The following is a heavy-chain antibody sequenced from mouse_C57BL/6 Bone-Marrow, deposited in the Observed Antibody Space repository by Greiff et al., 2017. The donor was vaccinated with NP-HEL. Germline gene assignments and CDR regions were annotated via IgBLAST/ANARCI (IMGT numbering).Heavy chain of an antibody. V-gene: IGHV1-55*01. CDR2: IYPGSGST. CDR3: ASGGSSYWYFDV. D-gene: IGHD1-1*01. Sequence: QVQLKQPGAELVKPGASVKMSCKASGYTFTSYWITWVKQRPGQGLEWIGDIYPGSGSTNYNEKFKSKATLTVDTSSSTAYMQLSSLTSEDSAVYYCASGGSSYWYFDVWGTGTTVTVSS. CDR1: GYTFTSYW. J-gene: IGHJ1*03.